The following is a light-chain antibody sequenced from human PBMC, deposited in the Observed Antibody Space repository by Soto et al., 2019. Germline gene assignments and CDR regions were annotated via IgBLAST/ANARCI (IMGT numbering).Light chain of an antibody. J-gene: IGLJ2*01. CDR1: SSDVGGYNY. CDR2: EVT. V-gene: IGLV2-14*01. Sequence: QAVVTQPASVSGSPGQSITISCTGTSSDVGGYNYVSWYQHHPGKAPKLMISEVTNRPSGVSNRFSGSKSGNTASLTISGLQAEDEADYYCCSYTSSNTRVFGGGTKLTVL. CDR3: CSYTSSNTRV.